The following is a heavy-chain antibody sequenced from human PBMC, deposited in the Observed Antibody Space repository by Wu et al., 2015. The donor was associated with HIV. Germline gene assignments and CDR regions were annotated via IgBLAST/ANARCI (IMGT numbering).Heavy chain of an antibody. V-gene: IGHV1-46*03. D-gene: IGHD2-2*03. CDR3: ARAQVGLYYMDV. CDR1: GYTFTSYY. CDR2: INPSGGST. J-gene: IGHJ6*03. Sequence: QVQLVQSGAEVKKPGASVKVSCKASGYTFTSYYMHWVRQAPGQGLEWMGIINPSGGSTSYAQKFQGRVTMTRDTSTSTVYMELSSLRSEDTAVYYCARAQVGLYYMDVWGKGTTVTGLL.